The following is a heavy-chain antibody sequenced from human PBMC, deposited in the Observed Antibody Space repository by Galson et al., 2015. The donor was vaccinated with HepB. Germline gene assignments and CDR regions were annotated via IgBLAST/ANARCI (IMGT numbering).Heavy chain of an antibody. CDR3: AKDQRGYSGYACDY. Sequence: SLRLSCAASGFTFDDYAMHWVRQAPGKGLEWVSGISWNSGSIGYADSVKGRFTISRDNAKNSLYLQMNSLRAEDTALYYCAKDQRGYSGYACDYWGQGTLVTVSS. D-gene: IGHD5-12*01. J-gene: IGHJ4*02. V-gene: IGHV3-9*01. CDR1: GFTFDDYA. CDR2: ISWNSGSI.